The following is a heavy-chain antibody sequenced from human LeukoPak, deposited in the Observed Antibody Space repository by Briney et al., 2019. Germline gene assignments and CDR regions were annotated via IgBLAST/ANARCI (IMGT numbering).Heavy chain of an antibody. Sequence: SETLSLTCTVSSGSISSSTYYWGWLRQPPGTGLEWIGTIYYTGSTYYNPSLKSRVTISVDMSKNHFSLRLSSVTAADTAMYYCARGTLYSGWSYYFDYWGQGSQVTVSS. D-gene: IGHD6-19*01. V-gene: IGHV4-39*07. CDR2: IYYTGST. CDR3: ARGTLYSGWSYYFDY. J-gene: IGHJ4*02. CDR1: SGSISSSTYY.